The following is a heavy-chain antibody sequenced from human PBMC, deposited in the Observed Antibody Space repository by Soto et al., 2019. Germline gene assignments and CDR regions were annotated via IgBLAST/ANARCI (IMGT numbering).Heavy chain of an antibody. CDR1: GGSISSYY. J-gene: IGHJ6*02. V-gene: IGHV4-59*12. Sequence: SETLSLTCTVSGGSISSYYWSWFRQPPGKGLEWIGYIYYSGSTNYNPSLKSRVTISVDTSKNQFSLKLSSVTAADTAVYYCASGTARGYSYGTNDYYGMDVWGQGTTVTVSS. CDR2: IYYSGST. D-gene: IGHD5-18*01. CDR3: ASGTARGYSYGTNDYYGMDV.